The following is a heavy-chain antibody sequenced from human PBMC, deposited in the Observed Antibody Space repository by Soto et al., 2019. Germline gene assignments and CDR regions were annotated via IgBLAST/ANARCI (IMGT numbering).Heavy chain of an antibody. J-gene: IGHJ5*02. CDR1: GFTFSNYW. CDR3: SRGHFRAAAARGWFDP. D-gene: IGHD6-13*01. V-gene: IGHV3-74*01. Sequence: GGSLRLSCAASGFTFSNYWMHWVRQAPGKGLVWVSRINSDGSSTSYADSVKGRFTISRDNAKNTLYLQMNSLRAEDTAVYYCSRGHFRAAAARGWFDPWGQGTLVTVSS. CDR2: INSDGSST.